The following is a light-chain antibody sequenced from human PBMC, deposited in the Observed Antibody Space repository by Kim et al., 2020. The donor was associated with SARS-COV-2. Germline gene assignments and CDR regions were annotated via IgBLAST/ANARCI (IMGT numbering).Light chain of an antibody. CDR1: QDIRNY. Sequence: SGGDRVTITCRASQDIRNYFAWYQQKPGKAPKLLIYAASTLQSGVPSRFSGSGSGTEFTLTISSLQPEDFATYYCQQLNNYPPVTFGGGTKVDIK. CDR3: QQLNNYPPVT. V-gene: IGKV1-9*01. CDR2: AAS. J-gene: IGKJ4*01.